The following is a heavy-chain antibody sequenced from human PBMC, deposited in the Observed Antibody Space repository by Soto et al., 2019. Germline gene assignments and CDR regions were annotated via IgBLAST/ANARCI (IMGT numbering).Heavy chain of an antibody. V-gene: IGHV4-31*03. CDR1: GGSISSGGYY. D-gene: IGHD2-8*01. Sequence: QVQLQESGPGLVKLSQTLSLTCTVSGGSISSGGYYWSWIRQHPGKGLEWIGYIYYSGSTYYNPSLKSRVTISVDTSKNQFSLKLSSVTAADTAVYYCARASGVLMHKDYWGQGTLVTVSS. CDR2: IYYSGST. CDR3: ARASGVLMHKDY. J-gene: IGHJ4*02.